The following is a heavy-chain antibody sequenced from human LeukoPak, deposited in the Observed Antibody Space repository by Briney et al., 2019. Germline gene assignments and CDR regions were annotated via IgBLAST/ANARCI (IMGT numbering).Heavy chain of an antibody. D-gene: IGHD3-10*01. CDR1: GFTLSNYV. V-gene: IGHV3-23*01. CDR3: AKVTLNYGTRDY. Sequence: GGAQGLSHAASGFTLSNYVMIWVRQAPGKGLEWVSSIIPLGVTTYYADSVKGRFTISRDNSKNTLYLQMNSLRAEDTAVYYCAKVTLNYGTRDYWGQGTLVTVSS. CDR2: IIPLGVTT. J-gene: IGHJ4*02.